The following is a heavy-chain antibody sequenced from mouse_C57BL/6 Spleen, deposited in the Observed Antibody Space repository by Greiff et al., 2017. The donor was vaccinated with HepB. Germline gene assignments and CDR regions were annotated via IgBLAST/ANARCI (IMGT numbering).Heavy chain of an antibody. CDR1: GYTFTSYW. CDR2: IHPNSGST. CDR3: ASPLRGAMDY. J-gene: IGHJ4*01. Sequence: QVQLKQPGAELVKPGASVKLSCKASGYTFTSYWMHWVKQRPGQGLEWIGMIHPNSGSTNYNEKFKSKATLTVDKSSSTAYMQLSSLTSEDSAVYYCASPLRGAMDYWGQGTSVTVSS. V-gene: IGHV1-64*01. D-gene: IGHD1-1*01.